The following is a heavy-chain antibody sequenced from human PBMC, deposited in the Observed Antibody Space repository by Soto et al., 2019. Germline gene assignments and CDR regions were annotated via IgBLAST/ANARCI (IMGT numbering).Heavy chain of an antibody. V-gene: IGHV6-1*01. Sequence: SQTLSLTCAISGDSVSSNSAGWNWIRQSPSRGLEWLGRTYYRSKWYNDYAVSVKSRIIINPDTSKNQFSLQLNSVTPEDTAVYYCAKNIDGYNHFDHWGQGTLVTVSS. D-gene: IGHD5-12*01. CDR2: TYYRSKWYN. J-gene: IGHJ4*02. CDR1: GDSVSSNSAG. CDR3: AKNIDGYNHFDH.